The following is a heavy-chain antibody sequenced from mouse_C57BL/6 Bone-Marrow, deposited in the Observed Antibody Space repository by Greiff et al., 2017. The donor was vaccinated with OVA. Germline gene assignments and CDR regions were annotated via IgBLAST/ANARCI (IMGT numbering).Heavy chain of an antibody. J-gene: IGHJ4*01. V-gene: IGHV7-3*01. CDR3: ARYNYGSSYGYAMDY. CDR2: IRNKANGYTT. Sequence: DVMLVESGGGLVQPGGSLSLSCAASGFTFTDYYMSWVRQPPGKALEWLGFIRNKANGYTTEYSASVKGRFTISRDNSQSILYLQMNALRAEDSATYYCARYNYGSSYGYAMDYWGQGTSVTVAS. CDR1: GFTFTDYY. D-gene: IGHD1-1*01.